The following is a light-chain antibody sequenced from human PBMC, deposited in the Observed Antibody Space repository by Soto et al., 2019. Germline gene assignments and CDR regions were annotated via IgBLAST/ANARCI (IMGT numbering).Light chain of an antibody. Sequence: QSVLTESPSASGTAGQRITISCSGGSSNVGSNSVNWYQQVPGTAPKVLIYRDHQRPSRVPDRFSGSKSGTSASLAISGLQSEDEADYYCASWDYSLNAVLFGGGTKLTVL. CDR1: SSNVGSNS. CDR2: RDH. J-gene: IGLJ2*01. CDR3: ASWDYSLNAVL. V-gene: IGLV1-44*01.